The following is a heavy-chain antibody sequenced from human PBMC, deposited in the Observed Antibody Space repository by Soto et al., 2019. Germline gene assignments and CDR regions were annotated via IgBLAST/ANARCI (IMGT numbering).Heavy chain of an antibody. V-gene: IGHV3-15*01. J-gene: IGHJ4*02. Sequence: EVQLMESGGGLVNPGGSLRLSCVAAGFPFSYSWMSWVRQAPGKGLEWVARIKSETDGGTTDYAAPVEGRFTISRDDSKNTLDRKMSSLKTEDTAVYYCVIYDYIWGTYRVRWAYWGQGTLVTVSS. CDR1: GFPFSYSW. D-gene: IGHD3-16*02. CDR3: VIYDYIWGTYRVRWAY. CDR2: IKSETDGGTT.